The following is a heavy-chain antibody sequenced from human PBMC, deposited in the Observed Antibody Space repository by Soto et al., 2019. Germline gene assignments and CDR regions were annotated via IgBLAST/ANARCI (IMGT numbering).Heavy chain of an antibody. D-gene: IGHD6-19*01. CDR2: INPNSGGT. CDR1: GYTFTDYY. CDR3: ASVGRSGWYTPFDY. J-gene: IGHJ4*02. V-gene: IGHV1-2*02. Sequence: ASVKVSCKASGYTFTDYYMRWVRQAPGQGLEWMGWINPNSGGTNYAQKFQGRVTMTGDPSISTAYMELSSLRSDDTAVYYCASVGRSGWYTPFDYWGPGIPVTVSS.